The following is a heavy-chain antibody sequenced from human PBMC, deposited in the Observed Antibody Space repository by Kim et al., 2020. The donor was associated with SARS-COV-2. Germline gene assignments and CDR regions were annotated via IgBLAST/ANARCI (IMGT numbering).Heavy chain of an antibody. CDR1: GLTFSSCA. Sequence: GGSLRLSCAASGLTFSSCAMTWVRQAPGKGLEWVSSVSGSGDVTYYSDSVKGRFTISRGNSENTVYLQMNSLRAEDSALYYCASQPYDFRSGYSVFDFWG. D-gene: IGHD3-3*01. J-gene: IGHJ4*01. CDR3: ASQPYDFRSGYSVFDF. V-gene: IGHV3-23*01. CDR2: VSGSGDVT.